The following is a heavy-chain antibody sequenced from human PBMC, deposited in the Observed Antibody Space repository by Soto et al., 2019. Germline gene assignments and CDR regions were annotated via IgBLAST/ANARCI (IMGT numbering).Heavy chain of an antibody. CDR2: ISWNSGSI. D-gene: IGHD6-13*01. CDR1: GFTFDDYA. V-gene: IGHV3-9*01. CDR3: AKDGYSSSWSEFDY. Sequence: VQLVESGGGLVQPGRSLRLSCAASGFTFDDYAMHWVRQAPGKGLEWVSGISWNSGSIGYADSVKGRFTISRDNAKNSLYLQMNSLRAEDTALYYCAKDGYSSSWSEFDYWGQGTLVTVSS. J-gene: IGHJ4*02.